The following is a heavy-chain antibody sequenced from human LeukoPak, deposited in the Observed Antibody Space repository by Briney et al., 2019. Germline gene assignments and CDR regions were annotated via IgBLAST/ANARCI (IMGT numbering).Heavy chain of an antibody. CDR2: INPNGGST. CDR1: GYTFSSYY. J-gene: IGHJ5*02. D-gene: IGHD4-11*01. Sequence: ASVKVSCKASGYTFSSYYMHWVRQAPGQGLEWMGIINPNGGSTSYAQRFQGRVTMTRDMSTNTVYMQLSSLRSEDTAVYYCARAGMPTVESNWFDPWRQGTLVTVSS. CDR3: ARAGMPTVESNWFDP. V-gene: IGHV1-46*01.